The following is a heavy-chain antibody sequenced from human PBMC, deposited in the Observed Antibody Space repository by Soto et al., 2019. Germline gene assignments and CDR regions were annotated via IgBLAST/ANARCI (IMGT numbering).Heavy chain of an antibody. J-gene: IGHJ4*02. D-gene: IGHD5-18*01. V-gene: IGHV4-31*03. CDR3: ARDRGYSYGYFDY. CDR2: IXXSXXX. Sequence: SETRCLTCTVSGGSISSGGYYWSWIRQHPGKGLXWIXXIXXSXXXXXNXXLKSRVTISVDTSKNQFSLKPSSVTAAETAVYYCARDRGYSYGYFDYWGQGTLVTASS. CDR1: GGSISSGGYY.